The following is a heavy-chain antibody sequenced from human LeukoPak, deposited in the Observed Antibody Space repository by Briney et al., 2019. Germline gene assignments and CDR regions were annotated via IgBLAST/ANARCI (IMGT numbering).Heavy chain of an antibody. CDR2: IFSVGNT. Sequence: SETLSLTCNVSGASISSSRSFWGWIRQPPGKGLEWIVSIFSVGNTYYNPSLKSRVSISIDTLKNQFSLRLSSVTAADTAIYFCARPQLGSSAGYVDHWGQGILDTVSS. J-gene: IGHJ4*02. V-gene: IGHV4-39*01. D-gene: IGHD3-9*01. CDR1: GASISSSRSF. CDR3: ARPQLGSSAGYVDH.